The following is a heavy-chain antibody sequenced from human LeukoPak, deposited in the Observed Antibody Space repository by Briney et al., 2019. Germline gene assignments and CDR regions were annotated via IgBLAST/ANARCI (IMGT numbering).Heavy chain of an antibody. J-gene: IGHJ4*02. Sequence: GGSTRLSCAASGFTFSSYEMNWVRQAPGKGLEWVSYISSSGSTIYYADSVKGRFTISRDNAKNSLYLQMNSLRAEDTAVYYCARVGREAVDYWGQGTLVTVSS. CDR3: ARVGREAVDY. CDR2: ISSSGSTI. D-gene: IGHD1-26*01. V-gene: IGHV3-48*03. CDR1: GFTFSSYE.